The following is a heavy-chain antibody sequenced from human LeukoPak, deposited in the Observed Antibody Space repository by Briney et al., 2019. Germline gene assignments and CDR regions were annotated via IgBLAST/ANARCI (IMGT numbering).Heavy chain of an antibody. Sequence: ASVKVSCKASGYTFTSYDINWVRQATGQGLEWMGWMNPNSGNTGYAQKFQGRVTMTRNTSISTAYMELSSLRSEDTAVYYCARARGEAGNLDYWGQGTLVTVSS. D-gene: IGHD6-19*01. J-gene: IGHJ4*02. V-gene: IGHV1-8*01. CDR2: MNPNSGNT. CDR3: ARARGEAGNLDY. CDR1: GYTFTSYD.